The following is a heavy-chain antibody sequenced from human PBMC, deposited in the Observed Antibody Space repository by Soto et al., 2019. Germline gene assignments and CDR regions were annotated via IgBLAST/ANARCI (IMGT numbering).Heavy chain of an antibody. V-gene: IGHV3-23*01. CDR3: AKDVAAAGRGYYYGMDV. D-gene: IGHD6-13*01. Sequence: GGSLRLSCAASGFTFSSYAISWVRQAPGKELEWVSAISGSGGSTYYADSAKGRFTISRDNSKNTLYLQMNSLRAEDTAVYYCAKDVAAAGRGYYYGMDVWGQGTTVTVSS. CDR2: ISGSGGST. CDR1: GFTFSSYA. J-gene: IGHJ6*02.